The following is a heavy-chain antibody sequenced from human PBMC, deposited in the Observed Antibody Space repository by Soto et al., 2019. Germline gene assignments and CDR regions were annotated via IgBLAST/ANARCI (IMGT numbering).Heavy chain of an antibody. D-gene: IGHD6-6*01. CDR1: GVTVSSYG. Sequence: PAWSLRLCCAASGVTVSSYGMNWVCQAPGNGLVWVAVISYHGHNTYSADSVKRRFTISRYNSNNTLYLQMNSLRAEDTAVYYCARDLRQLVSYYFDYSVQGTLVTVSS. V-gene: IGHV3-30*03. J-gene: IGHJ4*02. CDR3: ARDLRQLVSYYFDY. CDR2: ISYHGHNT.